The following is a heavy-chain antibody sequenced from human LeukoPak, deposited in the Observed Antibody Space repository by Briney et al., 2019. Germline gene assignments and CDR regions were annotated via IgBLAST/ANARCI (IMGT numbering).Heavy chain of an antibody. V-gene: IGHV3-7*01. CDR1: GFTFSSFW. CDR3: ARGPTDISSSSINGNYYYYYMDV. CDR2: IKQDGSEK. J-gene: IGHJ6*03. Sequence: GGSLRLSCAASGFTFSSFWMSWVRQAPGKGLEWVANIKQDGSEKDYVDPVKGRFTISRDNAKNSLYLQMNSLRAEDTAVYYCARGPTDISSSSINGNYYYYYMDVWGKGTTVTVSS. D-gene: IGHD6-6*01.